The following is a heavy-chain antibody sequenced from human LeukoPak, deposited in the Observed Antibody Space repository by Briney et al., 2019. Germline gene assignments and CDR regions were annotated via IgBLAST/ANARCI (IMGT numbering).Heavy chain of an antibody. CDR2: IWYDGSNK. CDR1: GFTFISYG. D-gene: IGHD6-19*01. Sequence: GGSLRLSCAASGFTFISYGMHWVRQAPGKGLEWVAVIWYDGSNKYYADSVKGRFTISRDNSKNTLYLQMNSLRAEDTAVYYCAKDHSSGWSLDYWGQGTLVTVSS. V-gene: IGHV3-33*06. J-gene: IGHJ4*02. CDR3: AKDHSSGWSLDY.